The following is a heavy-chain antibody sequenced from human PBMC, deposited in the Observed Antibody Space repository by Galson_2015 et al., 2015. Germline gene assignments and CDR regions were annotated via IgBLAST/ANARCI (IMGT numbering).Heavy chain of an antibody. CDR2: ISAYNGNT. Sequence: SVKVSCKASGYTFTSYGISWVRQAPGKGLEWMGWISAYNGNTNYAQKLQGRVTMTTDTSTSTAYMELRSLRSDDTAVYYCARVHPPVGPRYEYYYYYMDVWGKGTTVTVSS. V-gene: IGHV1-18*01. CDR3: ARVHPPVGPRYEYYYYYMDV. D-gene: IGHD1-14*01. J-gene: IGHJ6*03. CDR1: GYTFTSYG.